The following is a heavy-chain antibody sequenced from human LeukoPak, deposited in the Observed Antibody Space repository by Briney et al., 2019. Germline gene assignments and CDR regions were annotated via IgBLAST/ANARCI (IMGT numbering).Heavy chain of an antibody. CDR2: ISGYNGNT. J-gene: IGHJ4*02. CDR1: GYTFTSYG. CDR3: AREGILRIAARTPPLRY. Sequence: ASVKVSCKASGYTFTSYGISWVRQAPGQGLEWMGWISGYNGNTNYAQKFQGRVTMTRDTSISTAYMELSRLRSDDTAVYYCAREGILRIAARTPPLRYWGQGTLVTVSS. D-gene: IGHD6-6*01. V-gene: IGHV1-18*01.